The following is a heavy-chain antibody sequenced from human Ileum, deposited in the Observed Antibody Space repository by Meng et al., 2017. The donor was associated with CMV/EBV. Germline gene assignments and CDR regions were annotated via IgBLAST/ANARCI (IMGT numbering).Heavy chain of an antibody. CDR3: ARTYSSSSGITFDY. V-gene: IGHV4-4*07. D-gene: IGHD6-6*01. Sequence: GPGLGKPSEPLSLTCTVSGGSISSYYWSWIRQPAGKGLEWIGRISTSGSTNYNPSLKSRVTMSVDASKNQFSLKLTSVTAADTAVYFCARTYSSSSGITFDYWGQGTLVTVSS. CDR1: GGSISSYY. CDR2: ISTSGST. J-gene: IGHJ4*02.